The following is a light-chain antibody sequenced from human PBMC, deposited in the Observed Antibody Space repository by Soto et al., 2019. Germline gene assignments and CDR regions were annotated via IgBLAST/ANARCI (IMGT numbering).Light chain of an antibody. CDR3: QQYNRFSPWS. CDR2: KAS. CDR1: QSVASL. V-gene: IGKV1-5*03. J-gene: IGKJ1*01. Sequence: DVQMTQSPSTLSASVGERVTITCRASQSVASLLAWYQQKPGKAPKLLIYKASSLESGVSSRFSGSGSGTEFSLTINSLQPDDSPTYYCQQYNRFSPWSFGQGSKVEIK.